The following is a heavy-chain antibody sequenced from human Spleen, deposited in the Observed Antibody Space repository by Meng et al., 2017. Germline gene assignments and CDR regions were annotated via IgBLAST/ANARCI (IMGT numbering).Heavy chain of an antibody. CDR1: VGSFTGYY. CDR3: ARGPIAAAGRAYYWFDP. CDR2: INHSGNT. V-gene: IGHV4-34*01. D-gene: IGHD6-13*01. J-gene: IGHJ5*02. Sequence: QVQLQQWRVGLLTHSVIMSRPGVVYVGSFTGYYWSWIRQPPGKGLEWIGEINHSGNTNYNPSLKSRVTISVDTSKNQFSLKLSSVTAADTAVYYCARGPIAAAGRAYYWFDPWGQGTLVTVSS.